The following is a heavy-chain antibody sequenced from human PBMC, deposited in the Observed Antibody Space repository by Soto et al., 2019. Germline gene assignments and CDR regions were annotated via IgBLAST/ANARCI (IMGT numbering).Heavy chain of an antibody. Sequence: QVQLVESGGGVVQPGRSLRLSCAASGFTFSSYGMQWVRQAPGKGLDWVALIWYDGSNKYYADSVKGRFTISRDNSKNTLYLQMSGLRAEDTAVYYCARDMGYTSVHGFDYWGQGTLVTVSS. V-gene: IGHV3-33*01. CDR3: ARDMGYTSVHGFDY. CDR2: IWYDGSNK. CDR1: GFTFSSYG. J-gene: IGHJ4*02. D-gene: IGHD6-19*01.